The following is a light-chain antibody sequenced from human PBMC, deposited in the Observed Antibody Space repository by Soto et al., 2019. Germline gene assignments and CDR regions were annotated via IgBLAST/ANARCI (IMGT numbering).Light chain of an antibody. V-gene: IGKV1-39*01. CDR1: QSIDTY. Sequence: DIQMTQSPSSLSASVGDRVTVTCRASQSIDTYLNWYQQRPGQAPKLLIYVASTLQSGVPSRFSGRGSGTHSTLTISSLQPEDFATYYCQHNQDIPPTFGQGTRVERK. J-gene: IGKJ1*01. CDR3: QHNQDIPPT. CDR2: VAS.